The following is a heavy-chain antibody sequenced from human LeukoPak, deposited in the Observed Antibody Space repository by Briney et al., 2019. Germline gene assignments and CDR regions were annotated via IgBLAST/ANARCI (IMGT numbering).Heavy chain of an antibody. J-gene: IGHJ4*02. CDR2: ISYDGSNK. V-gene: IGHV3-30*18. CDR1: GFTFSSYA. Sequence: GGSLRLSCAASGFTFSSYAMSRVRQAPGKGLEWVAVISYDGSNKYYADSVKGRFTISRDNSKNMLYLQMNSLRAEDTAVYYCAKDPLWFGELLSVGGDYWGQGTLVTVSS. CDR3: AKDPLWFGELLSVGGDY. D-gene: IGHD3-10*01.